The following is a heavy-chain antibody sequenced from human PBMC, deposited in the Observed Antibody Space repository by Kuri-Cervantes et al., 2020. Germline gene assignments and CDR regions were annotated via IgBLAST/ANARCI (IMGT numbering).Heavy chain of an antibody. V-gene: IGHV3-23*01. Sequence: GESLKISCAASGFTFSSYAMRWVRQAPGKGLEWVSAISCSVGSTYYADSVKGRFTISRDNSNNTLYLQMNSLRAEDTAVYYCARDRGRYCNGGSCVYWGQGTLVTVSS. CDR2: ISCSVGST. CDR3: ARDRGRYCNGGSCVY. D-gene: IGHD2-15*01. CDR1: GFTFSSYA. J-gene: IGHJ4*02.